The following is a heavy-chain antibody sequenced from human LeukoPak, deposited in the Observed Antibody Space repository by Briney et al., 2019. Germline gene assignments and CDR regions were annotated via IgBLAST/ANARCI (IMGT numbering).Heavy chain of an antibody. V-gene: IGHV3-48*03. CDR3: ARPSRAVVAGNFYHYGMDV. Sequence: GGSLRLSCTASGFTFSSYEMSWVRQAPGKGLEWVSYISDSGSSIYYADSVKGRFTISRDNAKNSLYLQMNSLRAEDTAVYYCARPSRAVVAGNFYHYGMDVWGQGATVAVSS. CDR2: ISDSGSSI. J-gene: IGHJ6*02. D-gene: IGHD6-19*01. CDR1: GFTFSSYE.